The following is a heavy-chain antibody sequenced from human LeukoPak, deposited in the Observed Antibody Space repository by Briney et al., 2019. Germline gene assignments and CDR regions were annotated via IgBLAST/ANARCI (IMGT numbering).Heavy chain of an antibody. Sequence: GGSLRLSCAASGFTFSSYWMSWVRQAPGKGLEWVANIKQDGSEKYYVDSVKGRFTISRDNAKNSLYLQMNSLRAEDTAVYYCARDFYPPGYYDSSGYPTNRFDYWGQGTLVTVSS. V-gene: IGHV3-7*01. CDR2: IKQDGSEK. D-gene: IGHD3-22*01. CDR3: ARDFYPPGYYDSSGYPTNRFDY. J-gene: IGHJ4*02. CDR1: GFTFSSYW.